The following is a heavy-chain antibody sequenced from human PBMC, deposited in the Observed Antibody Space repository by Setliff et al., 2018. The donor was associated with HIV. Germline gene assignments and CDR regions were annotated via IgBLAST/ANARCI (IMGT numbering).Heavy chain of an antibody. CDR2: IKTKTQRGTT. CDR3: TTEDPWLRFGH. D-gene: IGHD5-12*01. CDR1: GLTLSNTW. V-gene: IGHV3-15*01. J-gene: IGHJ5*02. Sequence: GGSLRLSCAASGLTLSNTWMSWVRQAPGKGLEWVGRIKTKTQRGTTDYAAPAKGRFIISRDDSKNTLYLQMNSLKTEDTAVYYCTTEDPWLRFGHWGQGTLVTVSS.